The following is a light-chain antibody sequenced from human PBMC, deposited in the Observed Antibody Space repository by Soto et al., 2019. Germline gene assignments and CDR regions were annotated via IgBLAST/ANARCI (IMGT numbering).Light chain of an antibody. CDR3: QQYKDWPPLT. CDR1: QNVNIN. CDR2: GAS. J-gene: IGKJ4*01. Sequence: EIVMTQSPVTLSVSPGERVTLSCRASQNVNINLAWYQQRPGQAPRVLIYGASNRASGIPDRCIGSGSGTDFTLTISSLEPDDFARDYCQQYKDWPPLTFGGGTRVEIK. V-gene: IGKV3D-15*01.